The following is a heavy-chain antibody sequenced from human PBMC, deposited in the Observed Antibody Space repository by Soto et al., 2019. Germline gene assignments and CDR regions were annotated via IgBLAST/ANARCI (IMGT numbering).Heavy chain of an antibody. CDR1: GFTFSSYR. V-gene: IGHV3-21*01. J-gene: IGHJ5*02. CDR3: AREFCSGGNCYTYYFDP. Sequence: GGSLRLSCAASGFTFSSYRMNWVRQDPGKGLEWVSSISSSSSYIYYADSVKGRFNISRDNAKNSLYLQMNSLRAEDTAVYYCAREFCSGGNCYTYYFDPWGQGIPVTVSS. D-gene: IGHD2-15*01. CDR2: ISSSSSYI.